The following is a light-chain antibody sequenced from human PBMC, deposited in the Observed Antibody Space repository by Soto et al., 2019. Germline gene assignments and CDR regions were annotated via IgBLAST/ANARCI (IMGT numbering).Light chain of an antibody. CDR1: SSDFGNYNL. J-gene: IGLJ1*01. Sequence: QSVLTQPASVSGSPGQSITISCTGTSSDFGNYNLVSWYQQHPGKVPKLILFEVNKRPSGVSGRFSCSKSGNTASLTISGLQAEDEADYYCCSFTSSNTHVFGTGTKVTVL. V-gene: IGLV2-23*02. CDR2: EVN. CDR3: CSFTSSNTHV.